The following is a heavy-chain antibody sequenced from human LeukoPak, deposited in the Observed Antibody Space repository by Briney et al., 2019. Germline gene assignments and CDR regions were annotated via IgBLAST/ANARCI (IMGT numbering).Heavy chain of an antibody. V-gene: IGHV4-39*01. J-gene: IGHJ4*02. CDR1: GGSISSSGYY. CDR3: ARALSYGSGPFDH. CDR2: INNSGST. D-gene: IGHD3-10*01. Sequence: SETLSLTCTVSGGSISSSGYYWGWIRQPPGKGLEWVGSINNSGSTHYNPSLKSRVTISVDTSKNQFSLKLSSVTAADTAVYYCARALSYGSGPFDHWGQGTLVTVSS.